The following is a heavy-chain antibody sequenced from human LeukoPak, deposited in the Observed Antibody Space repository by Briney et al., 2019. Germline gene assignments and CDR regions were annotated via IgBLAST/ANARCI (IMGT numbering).Heavy chain of an antibody. V-gene: IGHV3-7*03. D-gene: IGHD6-13*01. Sequence: GGSLRLSCAASGFTFSSYWMNWVRQAPGKGLEWVVNIKQDGSEKYYVDSVKGRFTISRDNAKNSLFLQMNSLRAEDTALYYCARGPYSSSWYDYWGQGTLVTVSS. CDR2: IKQDGSEK. J-gene: IGHJ4*02. CDR3: ARGPYSSSWYDY. CDR1: GFTFSSYW.